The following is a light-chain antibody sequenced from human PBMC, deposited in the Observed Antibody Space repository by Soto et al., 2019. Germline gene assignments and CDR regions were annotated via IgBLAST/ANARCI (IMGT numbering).Light chain of an antibody. J-gene: IGKJ4*01. CDR3: QQYESYPLT. CDR2: KAS. CDR1: QSISTW. V-gene: IGKV1-5*03. Sequence: DIQMTQSPSTLSASVGDRVTITCRASQSISTWLAWYQQRPGKAPNLLIYKASSLESGVPSRFSGSGSGKEFTLTISSLQPDDFATYHCQQYESYPLTFGGGTKVEIK.